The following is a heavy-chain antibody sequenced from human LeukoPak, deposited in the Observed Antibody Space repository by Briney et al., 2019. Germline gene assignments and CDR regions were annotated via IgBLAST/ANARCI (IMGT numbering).Heavy chain of an antibody. CDR3: AKDPLGRYGGHL. J-gene: IGHJ4*02. D-gene: IGHD4-23*01. Sequence: GGSLRLSCAASGFTFSSYGMHWVRQAPGKGLEWVAFIRYDGSNKYYADSVKGRFTISRDNSKDTLYLQMNSLRPEDSAVYYCAKDPLGRYGGHLGGQGTLVIVSS. CDR2: IRYDGSNK. V-gene: IGHV3-30*02. CDR1: GFTFSSYG.